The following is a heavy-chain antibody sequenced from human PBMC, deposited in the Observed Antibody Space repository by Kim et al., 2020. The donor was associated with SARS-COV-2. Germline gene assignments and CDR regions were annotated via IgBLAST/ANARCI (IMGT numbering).Heavy chain of an antibody. D-gene: IGHD4-17*01. CDR1: GGSISSSSYY. J-gene: IGHJ4*02. Sequence: SETLSLTCTVSGGSISSSSYYWGWIRQPPGKGLEWIGSIYYSGSTYYNPSLKSRVTISVDTSKNQFSLKLSSVTAADTAVYYCARDSYGDPDYWGQGTLVTVSS. CDR3: ARDSYGDPDY. CDR2: IYYSGST. V-gene: IGHV4-39*07.